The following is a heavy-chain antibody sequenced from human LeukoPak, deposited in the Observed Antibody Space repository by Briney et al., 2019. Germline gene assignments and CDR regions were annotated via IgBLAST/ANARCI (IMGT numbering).Heavy chain of an antibody. CDR2: IYCSGTT. CDR1: DDSISSYY. J-gene: IGHJ6*03. CDR3: ARGPGEYYYYMDV. D-gene: IGHD2/OR15-2a*01. Sequence: SETLSLTCTVSDDSISSYYWSWIRQPPGKGLEWIGYIYCSGTTTYNPSLKSRVTISVDTSKNQFSLILSSVTAADTAVYYCARGPGEYYYYMDVWGKGTTVTISS. V-gene: IGHV4-59*01.